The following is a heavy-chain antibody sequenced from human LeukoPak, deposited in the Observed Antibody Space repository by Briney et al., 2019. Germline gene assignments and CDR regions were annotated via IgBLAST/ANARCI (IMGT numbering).Heavy chain of an antibody. CDR1: GFTFSRYG. J-gene: IGHJ4*02. CDR2: IRYDGSNK. D-gene: IGHD3-10*01. V-gene: IGHV3-30*02. CDR3: ARHYYGSGSYERYFDY. Sequence: GGSLRLSCAASGFTFSRYGMHWVRQAPGKGLEWVAFIRYDGSNKYYADSVKGRFTISRDNSDNTLYLQMNSLRAEDTAVYYCARHYYGSGSYERYFDYWGQGTLVTVSS.